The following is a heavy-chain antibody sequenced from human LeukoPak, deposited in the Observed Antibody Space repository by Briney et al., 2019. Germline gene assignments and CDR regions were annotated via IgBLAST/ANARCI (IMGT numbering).Heavy chain of an antibody. CDR2: ISGSGGST. CDR3: AKGATKYYDSSGFFDS. Sequence: GGSLRLSCAASGFTFSSYAMSWVRQAPGKGLEWVSAISGSGGSTYYADSVKGRFTISRDNSKNTLYLQMNSLRAEDTAVYYCAKGATKYYDSSGFFDSWGQGTLVTVSS. D-gene: IGHD3-22*01. J-gene: IGHJ4*02. CDR1: GFTFSSYA. V-gene: IGHV3-23*01.